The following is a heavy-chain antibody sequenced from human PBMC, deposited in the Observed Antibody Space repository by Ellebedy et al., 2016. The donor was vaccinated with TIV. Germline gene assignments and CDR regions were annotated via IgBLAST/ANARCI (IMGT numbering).Heavy chain of an antibody. Sequence: GESLKISCVASGFTFRSYAMHWVRQAPGKGLEWVAVISYDGSKKYHVDSVKGRFTISRDDSKNTLYLQMNSLRAEDTAVYYCATDEGIYWGQGTLVTVSS. CDR1: GFTFRSYA. V-gene: IGHV3-30*04. CDR2: ISYDGSKK. J-gene: IGHJ4*02. D-gene: IGHD3-10*01. CDR3: ATDEGIY.